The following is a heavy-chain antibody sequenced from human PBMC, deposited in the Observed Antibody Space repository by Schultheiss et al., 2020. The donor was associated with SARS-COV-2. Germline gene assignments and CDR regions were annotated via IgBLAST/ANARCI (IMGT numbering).Heavy chain of an antibody. CDR1: GGTFSSYA. CDR3: ARLRRFLEWPPYGMDV. V-gene: IGHV1-2*02. Sequence: VKVSCKASGGTFSSYAISWVRQAPGQGLEWMGWINPNRGDTRYAQKFQGRVTMTRDTSISTAYMELSRLRSDDTAVYYCARLRRFLEWPPYGMDVWGQGTTVTVSS. CDR2: INPNRGDT. D-gene: IGHD3-3*01. J-gene: IGHJ6*02.